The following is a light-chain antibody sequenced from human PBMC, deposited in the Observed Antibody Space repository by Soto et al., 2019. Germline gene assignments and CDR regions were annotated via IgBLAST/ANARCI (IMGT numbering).Light chain of an antibody. CDR3: SSHAAGSTLI. CDR1: SSDVGGYNE. J-gene: IGLJ2*01. V-gene: IGLV2-14*03. CDR2: DVS. Sequence: QSALTQPASVSGSPGQSTTISCTGTSSDVGGYNEVSWYQQRPGEAPKLMIYDVSNRPSGVSNRFSGSKSGNTASLTISGLQAEDEAYYYCSSHAAGSTLIFGGGTKLTVL.